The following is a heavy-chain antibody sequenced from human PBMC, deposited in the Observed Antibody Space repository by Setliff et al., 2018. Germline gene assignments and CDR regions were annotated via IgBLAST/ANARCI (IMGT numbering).Heavy chain of an antibody. CDR3: VREGVDARSSTDYRYYMDV. D-gene: IGHD2-8*01. Sequence: ASVKVSCKASGYTFINYDINWVRQATGQGLEWIGGFDPEEGERIYAPRLQGRVTMTEDTSSDTAYMELSSLRSEDTAVYYCVREGVDARSSTDYRYYMDVWGKGTTVTVSS. J-gene: IGHJ6*03. CDR2: FDPEEGER. V-gene: IGHV1-24*01. CDR1: GYTFINYD.